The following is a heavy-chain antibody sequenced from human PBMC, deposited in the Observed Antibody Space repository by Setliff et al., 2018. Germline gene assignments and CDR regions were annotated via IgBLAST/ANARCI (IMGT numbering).Heavy chain of an antibody. V-gene: IGHV1-69*13. CDR3: ARGYRGYYNFWSGSQGANWFNP. J-gene: IGHJ5*02. CDR1: GGTFSSYA. D-gene: IGHD3-3*01. CDR2: IIPIFGTA. Sequence: SVKVSCKASGGTFSSYAISWVRQAPGQGLEWMGGIIPIFGTANYVQKFQGRVTITADESTSTAYMELSSLRSEDTAVYYCARGYRGYYNFWSGSQGANWFNPWGQGTLVTVSS.